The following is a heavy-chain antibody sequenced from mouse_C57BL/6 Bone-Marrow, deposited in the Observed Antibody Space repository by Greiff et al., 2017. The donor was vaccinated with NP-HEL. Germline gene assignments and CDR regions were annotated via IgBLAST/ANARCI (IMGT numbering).Heavy chain of an antibody. J-gene: IGHJ2*01. D-gene: IGHD1-1*01. CDR3: TRDNNYYGSSSDY. V-gene: IGHV5-9-1*02. CDR2: ISSGGDYI. Sequence: EVMLVESGEGLVKPGGSLKLSCAASGFTFSSYAMSWVRQTPEKRLEWVAYISSGGDYIYYADTVKGRFTISRDNARNTLYLQMSSLKSEDTAMYYCTRDNNYYGSSSDYWGQGTTLTVSS. CDR1: GFTFSSYA.